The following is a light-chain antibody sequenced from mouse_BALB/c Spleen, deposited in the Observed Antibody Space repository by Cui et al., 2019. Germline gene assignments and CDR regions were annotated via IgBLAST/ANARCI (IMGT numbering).Light chain of an antibody. Sequence: QIVLTQSPAIMSASPGEKVTITCSASSSVSYMHWFQQKLGTSPKLWIYSTSNLASGVPARFSGSGSGTSYSLTISRMEAEDAATYYCQQRSSYPLTFGAGTKLELK. CDR1: SSVSY. J-gene: IGKJ5*01. CDR3: QQRSSYPLT. V-gene: IGKV4-57*01. CDR2: STS.